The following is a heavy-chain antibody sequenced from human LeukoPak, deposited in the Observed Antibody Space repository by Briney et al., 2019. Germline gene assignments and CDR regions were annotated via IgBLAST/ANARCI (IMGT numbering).Heavy chain of an antibody. CDR3: ARGFGGYTDS. Sequence: GGSLRLSCTASGLTSSRSWMHWVRQAPGKGLAWVSRTNEDGGRTDYADSVKGRFTISRDNAKNTLYLQMNSLSAEDTAVYYCARGFGGYTDSWGQGTLVTVSS. J-gene: IGHJ5*01. CDR2: TNEDGGRT. CDR1: GLTSSRSW. V-gene: IGHV3-74*01. D-gene: IGHD5-12*01.